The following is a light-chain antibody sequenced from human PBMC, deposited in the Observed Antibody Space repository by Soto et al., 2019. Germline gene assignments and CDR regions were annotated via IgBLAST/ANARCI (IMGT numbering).Light chain of an antibody. CDR1: QSLLHSNGYNY. Sequence: DIVMTQSPLSLPVTPGEPASISCRSSQSLLHSNGYNYLDWYLQKPGQSPQLLIYLGSNRASGVPDRFSGSGSGTDFTLKISRVAAEDAGVYYCMQPLQSWTFGQGTKVDIK. V-gene: IGKV2-28*01. CDR2: LGS. J-gene: IGKJ1*01. CDR3: MQPLQSWT.